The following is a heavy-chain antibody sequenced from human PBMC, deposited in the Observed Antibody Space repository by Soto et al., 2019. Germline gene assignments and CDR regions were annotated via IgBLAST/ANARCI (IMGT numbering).Heavy chain of an antibody. CDR1: GYTFTSYG. CDR3: ASVSGYDRGYYYYGMDV. D-gene: IGHD5-12*01. J-gene: IGHJ6*02. Sequence: QVQLVQSGAEVKKPGASVKVSCKASGYTFTSYGISWVRQAPGQGLEWMGWISAYNGNTNYAQKLQGRVTMTTDTSTSTAYMELRSLRFDDTAVYYCASVSGYDRGYYYYGMDVWGQGTTVTVSS. V-gene: IGHV1-18*01. CDR2: ISAYNGNT.